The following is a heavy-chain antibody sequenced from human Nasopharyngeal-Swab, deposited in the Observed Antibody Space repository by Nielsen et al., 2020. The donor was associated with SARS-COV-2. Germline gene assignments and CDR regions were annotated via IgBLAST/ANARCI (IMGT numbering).Heavy chain of an antibody. Sequence: RQAPGKGLEWIGEINHSGSTNYNPSLKSRATISVDTSKNQFSLRLSSVTAADTAVYYCARRTGGRGFDYWGQGTLVTVSS. CDR3: ARRTGGRGFDY. D-gene: IGHD3-16*01. V-gene: IGHV4-34*01. J-gene: IGHJ4*02. CDR2: INHSGST.